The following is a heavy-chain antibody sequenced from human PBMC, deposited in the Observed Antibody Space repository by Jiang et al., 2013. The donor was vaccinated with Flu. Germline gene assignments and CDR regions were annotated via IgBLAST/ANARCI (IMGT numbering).Heavy chain of an antibody. D-gene: IGHD3-10*01. CDR2: IWHDGSNK. CDR1: GFTFNFYA. J-gene: IGHJ4*02. CDR3: ATLRGSSYDTYLADY. V-gene: IGHV3-30*02. Sequence: VQLVESGGGVVQPGESLRLSCAASGFTFNFYAMYWVRQAPGKGLEWVASIWHDGSNKHSADSVKGRFSISRDNSKNTLYLQMNSLRSEDTGLYYCATLRGSSYDTYLADYWGQGTLVTV.